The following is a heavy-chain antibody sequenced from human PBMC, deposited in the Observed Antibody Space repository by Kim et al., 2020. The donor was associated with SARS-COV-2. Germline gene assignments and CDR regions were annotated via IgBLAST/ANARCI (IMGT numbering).Heavy chain of an antibody. Sequence: TNYAQKLQGRVTLTRDTSISTAYMELNSLGSDDTAIYYCAPSPDGSGTKDYWGQGTLVTVSS. CDR2: T. V-gene: IGHV1-2*02. CDR3: APSPDGSGTKDY. J-gene: IGHJ4*02. D-gene: IGHD3-10*01.